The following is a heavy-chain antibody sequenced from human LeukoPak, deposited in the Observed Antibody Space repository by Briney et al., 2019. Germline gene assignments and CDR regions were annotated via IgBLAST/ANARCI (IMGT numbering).Heavy chain of an antibody. D-gene: IGHD6-13*01. J-gene: IGHJ2*01. Sequence: ASVKVSCKASGYTFTSCYMHWVRQAPGQGLEWMGIINPSGGSTSYAQKIQGRVTMTRDTSTSTVYMELSSLRSEDTAVYYCARVPYSSSWSYWYFDLWGRGTLVSVSS. CDR3: ARVPYSSSWSYWYFDL. CDR2: INPSGGST. V-gene: IGHV1-46*01. CDR1: GYTFTSCY.